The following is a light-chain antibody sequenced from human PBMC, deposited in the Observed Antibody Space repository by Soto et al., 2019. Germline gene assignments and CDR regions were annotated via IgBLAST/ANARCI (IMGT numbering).Light chain of an antibody. J-gene: IGLJ1*01. CDR3: WSYAGSSTFFYV. CDR1: SSDVGSFNL. Sequence: QSVLTQSASVSGSPGQSITISCTGTSSDVGSFNLVSWYQQHPGKAHKLMIYEVTKRPSGVSNRFSGSKSGNTASLTISGLQAEDEADYYCWSYAGSSTFFYVFGSGTKVT. CDR2: EVT. V-gene: IGLV2-23*02.